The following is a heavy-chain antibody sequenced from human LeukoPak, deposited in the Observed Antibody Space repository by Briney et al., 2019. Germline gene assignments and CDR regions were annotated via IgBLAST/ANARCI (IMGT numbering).Heavy chain of an antibody. CDR2: INPNSGDT. V-gene: IGHV1-2*02. J-gene: IGHJ4*02. CDR3: AMMYSRHLSPQNYFDH. Sequence: ASVKVSCKASGYTFTDYYMHWVRQAPGQGLEWLGWINPNSGDTNYAQKFQGRVTMTRDTSISTAYMEVSSLRSDDTAVYYCAMMYSRHLSPQNYFDHWGQGTLITVSS. D-gene: IGHD6-13*01. CDR1: GYTFTDYY.